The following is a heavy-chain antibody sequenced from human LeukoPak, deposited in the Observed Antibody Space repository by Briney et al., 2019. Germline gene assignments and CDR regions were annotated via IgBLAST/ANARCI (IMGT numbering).Heavy chain of an antibody. V-gene: IGHV3-53*01. Sequence: GGSLRLSCAVSGLTVSTISMSWVRQAPGQGLEWVSLLYGGGDTFYANSVRGRFTISRDNSKNTLYLQMNSLRAEDTAVYYCARDYDGFESWGQGTLVTVSS. CDR1: GLTVSTIS. D-gene: IGHD3-22*01. CDR3: ARDYDGFES. J-gene: IGHJ4*02. CDR2: LYGGGDT.